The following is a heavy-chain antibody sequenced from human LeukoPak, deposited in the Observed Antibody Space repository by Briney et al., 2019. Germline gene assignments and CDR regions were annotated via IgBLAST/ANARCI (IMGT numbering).Heavy chain of an antibody. V-gene: IGHV3-74*01. CDR2: INGDGSIT. J-gene: IGHJ4*02. Sequence: PGGSLRLSCEVSGFTISGYWMHWVRQAPGKGLVWVSRINGDGSITAYADSVKGRFTISRDNAKNTLYLQMNSLRAEDTAVYYCARGRAGNYYNHNDYWGQGILVTVSS. CDR3: ARGRAGNYYNHNDY. D-gene: IGHD3-10*01. CDR1: GFTISGYW.